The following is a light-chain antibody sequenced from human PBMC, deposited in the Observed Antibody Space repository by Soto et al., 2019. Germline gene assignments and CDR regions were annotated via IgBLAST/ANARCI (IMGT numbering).Light chain of an antibody. CDR1: QMISNF. J-gene: IGKJ2*01. V-gene: IGKV1-39*01. CDR2: AAS. CDR3: QQSYRAPYT. Sequence: IQLTQSPSSVSASVGDRVTITCRASQMISNFLNWYQQKPGKAPTLLIYAASSLLSGVPSRFSGSGSETDFTLTITSLQPEDFATYYCQQSYRAPYTFGQGTKLEIK.